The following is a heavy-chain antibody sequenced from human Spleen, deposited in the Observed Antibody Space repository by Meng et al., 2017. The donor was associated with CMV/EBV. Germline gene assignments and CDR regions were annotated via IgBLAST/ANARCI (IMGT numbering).Heavy chain of an antibody. V-gene: IGHV1-69*05. CDR1: GGTFSSYA. J-gene: IGHJ4*02. Sequence: QVQLVKSGSEVKKPGSSVKDSCRGSGGTFSSYAISWVRQAPGQGLEWMGGIIPIFGTANYAQKFQGRVTITTDESTSTAYMDLSSLRSDDTAVYYCARGDYWGQGTLVAVSS. CDR2: IIPIFGTA. CDR3: ARGDY.